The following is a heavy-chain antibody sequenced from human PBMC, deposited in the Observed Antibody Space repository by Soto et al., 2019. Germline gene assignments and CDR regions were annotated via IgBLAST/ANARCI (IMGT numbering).Heavy chain of an antibody. CDR2: ITGSVGGT. D-gene: IGHD6-25*01. Sequence: VQLLESGGGLVQPGGSLRLSCAASGFTFSSSAMTWVRQAPGKGLEWVSAITGSVGGTYYADSVKGRFAISRDNSKITLYLQMDCLIAGDTAIYYCAKSTGCSGEICNWGQGTQVTVSS. CDR1: GFTFSSSA. J-gene: IGHJ4*02. V-gene: IGHV3-23*01. CDR3: AKSTGCSGEICN.